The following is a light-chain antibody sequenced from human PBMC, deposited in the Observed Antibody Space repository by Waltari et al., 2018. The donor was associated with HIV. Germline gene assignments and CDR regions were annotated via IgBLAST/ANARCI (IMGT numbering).Light chain of an antibody. Sequence: QSVLTQPPSASGNPGQRVTISCSGSSSNIGSNTVNWYQQRPGTAPKPLIYSNNQRPPGVPDRFSGSNAGTSASLAISVLQSEDEADYYCAAWDDSLNGPVFGGGTKLTVL. CDR2: SNN. CDR3: AAWDDSLNGPV. V-gene: IGLV1-44*01. CDR1: SSNIGSNT. J-gene: IGLJ2*01.